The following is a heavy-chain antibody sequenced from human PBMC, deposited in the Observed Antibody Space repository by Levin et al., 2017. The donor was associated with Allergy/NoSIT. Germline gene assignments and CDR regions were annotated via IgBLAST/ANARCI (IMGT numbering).Heavy chain of an antibody. CDR3: TRSRDCSGGACYRGVFDY. Sequence: GGSLRLSCAASGITVSSHYMSWVRQAPGRGLEWVSSIYSGGTTYYADSVKGRFTISRDNSKSTLYLQMNTLRVEDTAVYYCTRSRDCSGGACYRGVFDYWGQGILVTV. CDR1: GITVSSHY. V-gene: IGHV3-66*01. CDR2: IYSGGTT. D-gene: IGHD2-15*01. J-gene: IGHJ4*02.